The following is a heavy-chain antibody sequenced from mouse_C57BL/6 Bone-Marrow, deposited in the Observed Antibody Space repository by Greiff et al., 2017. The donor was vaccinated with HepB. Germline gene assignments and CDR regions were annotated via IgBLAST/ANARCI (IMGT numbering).Heavy chain of an antibody. Sequence: EVQLQESGGGLVQPKGSLKLSCAASGFTFNTYAMHWVRQAPGKGLEWVARIRSKSSNYATYYADSVKDRFTISRDDSQSMLYLQMNNLKTEDTAMYYWVGEELRRGSFYAMDYWGQGTSVTVSS. CDR1: GFTFNTYA. J-gene: IGHJ4*01. CDR3: VGEELRRGSFYAMDY. CDR2: IRSKSSNYAT. V-gene: IGHV10-3*01. D-gene: IGHD2-4*01.